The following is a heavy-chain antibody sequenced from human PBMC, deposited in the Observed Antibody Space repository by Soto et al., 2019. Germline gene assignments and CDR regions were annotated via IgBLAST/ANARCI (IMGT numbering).Heavy chain of an antibody. V-gene: IGHV4-34*01. CDR3: ARRAAGGYSYGGRNGGFDY. D-gene: IGHD5-18*01. CDR1: GGSFSGYY. CDR2: INHSGST. Sequence: PSETLSLTCAVYGGSFSGYYWSWIRQPPGKGLEWIGEINHSGSTNYNPSLKSRVTISVDTSKNQFSLKLSSVTAADTAVYYCARRAAGGYSYGGRNGGFDYWGQGTLVTVSS. J-gene: IGHJ4*02.